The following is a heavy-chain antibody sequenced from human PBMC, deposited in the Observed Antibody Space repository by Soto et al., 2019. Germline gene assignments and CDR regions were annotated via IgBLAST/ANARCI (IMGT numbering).Heavy chain of an antibody. D-gene: IGHD6-19*01. CDR3: ARDRSSSGWS. CDR2: IYSGGST. Sequence: GGSLRLSCAASGFLVSSDYMTWVRQAPGKGLEWVSVIYSGGSTYYADSVKGRFTISRDNSKNTLYLQMNSLRAEDTAVYYCARDRSSSGWSWGQGTLVTVSS. CDR1: GFLVSSDY. J-gene: IGHJ5*02. V-gene: IGHV3-66*01.